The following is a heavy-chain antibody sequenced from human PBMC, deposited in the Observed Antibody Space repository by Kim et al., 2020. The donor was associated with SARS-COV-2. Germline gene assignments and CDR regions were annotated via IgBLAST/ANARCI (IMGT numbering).Heavy chain of an antibody. V-gene: IGHV4-34*01. CDR1: GGSFSGYY. CDR2: INHSGST. J-gene: IGHJ5*02. D-gene: IGHD3-10*01. CDR3: ARGPRNMYGSGSYYPAYNWFDP. Sequence: SETLSLTCAVYGGSFSGYYWSWIRQPPGKGLEWIGEINHSGSTNYNPSLKSRVTISVDTSKNQFSLKLSSVTAADTAVYYCARGPRNMYGSGSYYPAYNWFDPWGQGTLVTVSS.